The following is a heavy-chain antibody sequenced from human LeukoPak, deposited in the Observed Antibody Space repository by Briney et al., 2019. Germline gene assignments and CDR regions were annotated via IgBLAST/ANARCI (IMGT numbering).Heavy chain of an antibody. J-gene: IGHJ4*02. CDR2: IYYSGST. Sequence: IPSETLSLTCTVSGGSISSSSYYWGWIRQPPGKGLEWIGSIYYSGSTYYNPSLKSRVTISVDTSKNQFSLKLSSVTAADTAVYYCARVYLERRGVQFDYWGQGTLVTVSS. V-gene: IGHV4-39*07. CDR1: GGSISSSSYY. CDR3: ARVYLERRGVQFDY. D-gene: IGHD1-1*01.